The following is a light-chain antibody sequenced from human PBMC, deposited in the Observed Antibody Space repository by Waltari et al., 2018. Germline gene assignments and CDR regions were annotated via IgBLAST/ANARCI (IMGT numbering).Light chain of an antibody. CDR2: SNN. CDR1: SSNIGSNT. CDR3: AAWDDSLNGVV. V-gene: IGLV1-44*01. J-gene: IGLJ2*01. Sequence: QSVLTQPPSASGTPGQRVTISCSGSSSNIGSNTVNWYPQPPGTAPKLLIYSNNQRPSGVPDRFSGSKSGTSASLAISGLQSEDEADYYCAAWDDSLNGVVFGGGTKLTVL.